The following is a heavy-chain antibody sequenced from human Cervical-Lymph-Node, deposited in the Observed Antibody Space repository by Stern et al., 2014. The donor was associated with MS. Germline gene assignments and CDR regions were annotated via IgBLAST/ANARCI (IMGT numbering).Heavy chain of an antibody. CDR3: EARNFDSSGYYGNY. CDR1: GFTFSNYG. D-gene: IGHD3-22*01. CDR2: IWYDGSEK. V-gene: IGHV3-33*01. Sequence: VQLVESGGGVVQPGPSLRLSCAASGFTFSNYGMHWVRQAPGKGLEWVAVIWYDGSEKYYADSVSGRFTISRDNSRNTLSLQMNSLRAEDTAVYYREARNFDSSGYYGNYWGQGTLVTVSS. J-gene: IGHJ4*02.